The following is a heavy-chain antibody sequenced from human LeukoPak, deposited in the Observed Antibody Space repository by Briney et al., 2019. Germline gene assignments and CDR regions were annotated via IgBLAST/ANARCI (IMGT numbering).Heavy chain of an antibody. J-gene: IGHJ4*02. CDR2: IFYSGNT. CDR3: ARHRSKWLQSSFDY. CDR1: GFTFSSYW. D-gene: IGHD5-24*01. V-gene: IGHV4-39*01. Sequence: GSLRLSCAASGFTFSSYWMHWVRQAPGKGLEWIGSIFYSGNTYDNPSLKSRVTISVDTSKNQFSLKLNSVTAADTAVYYCARHRSKWLQSSFDYWSQGTLVTVSS.